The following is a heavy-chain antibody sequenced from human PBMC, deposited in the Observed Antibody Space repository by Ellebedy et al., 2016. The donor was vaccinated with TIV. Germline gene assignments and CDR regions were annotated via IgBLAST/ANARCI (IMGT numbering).Heavy chain of an antibody. V-gene: IGHV3-7*01. Sequence: GESLKISCEASGFRFNSYGMQWVRQAPGKGLEWVANIKQDGSEKYYLNSVKCRVTISRDNAKNSLYLQMNSLRAEDTAVYYCAGIADVRFDPWGQGTLVSVSS. CDR1: GFRFNSYG. J-gene: IGHJ5*02. CDR2: IKQDGSEK. CDR3: AGIADVRFDP. D-gene: IGHD3-10*02.